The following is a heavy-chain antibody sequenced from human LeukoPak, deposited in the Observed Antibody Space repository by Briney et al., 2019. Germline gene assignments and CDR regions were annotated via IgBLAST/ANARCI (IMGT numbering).Heavy chain of an antibody. CDR2: MSHTGNT. CDR3: ASIDHHVDTATVTYHYYMDV. CDR1: GGSFSGYF. V-gene: IGHV4-34*01. Sequence: SETLSLTCAVSGGSFSGYFWNWIRQPPGKGLEWIGEMSHTGNTNYNPSLKSRVTISVDTSKNQFSLKLSSVTAADTAVYYCASIDHHVDTATVTYHYYMDVWGKGTTVTVSS. J-gene: IGHJ6*03. D-gene: IGHD5-18*01.